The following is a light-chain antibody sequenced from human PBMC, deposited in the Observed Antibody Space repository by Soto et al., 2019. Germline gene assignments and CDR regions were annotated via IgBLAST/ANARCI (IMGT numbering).Light chain of an antibody. V-gene: IGKV3-20*01. CDR3: QQYGSSPVT. Sequence: EIVLTQSPGTLSLSPGERATLSCRASQSVRSSYLAWYQQRPGQAPRLLIYGASSRATGIPDRFSGSGSGTDFTLTISRLEPEDFAVDYCQQYGSSPVTCGPGTKVDIK. CDR1: QSVRSSY. CDR2: GAS. J-gene: IGKJ3*01.